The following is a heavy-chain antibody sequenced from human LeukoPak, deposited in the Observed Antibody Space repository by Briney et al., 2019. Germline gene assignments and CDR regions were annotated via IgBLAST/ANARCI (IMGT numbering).Heavy chain of an antibody. D-gene: IGHD3-10*01. J-gene: IGHJ4*02. V-gene: IGHV1-18*01. CDR2: ISAYNGNT. CDR3: ATGEDYYGSGSSFDY. Sequence: GASVKVSCKASGYTLTSYGISWVRQAPGQGLEWMGWISAYNGNTNYAQKLQGRVTMTTDTSTSTAYMELRSLRSDDTAVYYCATGEDYYGSGSSFDYWGQGTLVTVSS. CDR1: GYTLTSYG.